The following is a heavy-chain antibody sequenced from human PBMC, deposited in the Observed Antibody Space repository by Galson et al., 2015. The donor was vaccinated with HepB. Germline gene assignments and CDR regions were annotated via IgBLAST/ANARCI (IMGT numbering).Heavy chain of an antibody. CDR1: GFSLSTSGMG. Sequence: PALVKPTQTLTLTCTFSGFSLSTSGMGVGWIRQPPGKALEWLALIYWNDGKRYNSSLKSRLTITKDTSKNQVVLTMTNMDPVDTATYYCAHDVFGSGWGDWFDPWGQGTLVTVSS. CDR3: AHDVFGSGWGDWFDP. D-gene: IGHD3-3*01. J-gene: IGHJ5*02. V-gene: IGHV2-5*01. CDR2: IYWNDGK.